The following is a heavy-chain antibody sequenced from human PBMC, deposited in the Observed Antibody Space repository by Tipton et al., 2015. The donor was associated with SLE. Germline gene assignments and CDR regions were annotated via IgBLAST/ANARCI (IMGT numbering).Heavy chain of an antibody. CDR3: AREWGDAFDI. Sequence: TLSLTCIVSGGSISSSSYYWGWIRQPAGKGLEWIGYIYTSGSTNYNPSLKSRVTISVDTSKNQFSLKLSSVTAADTAVYYCAREWGDAFDIWGQGTMVTVSS. J-gene: IGHJ3*02. CDR2: IYTSGST. V-gene: IGHV4-61*09. D-gene: IGHD3-16*01. CDR1: GGSISSSSYY.